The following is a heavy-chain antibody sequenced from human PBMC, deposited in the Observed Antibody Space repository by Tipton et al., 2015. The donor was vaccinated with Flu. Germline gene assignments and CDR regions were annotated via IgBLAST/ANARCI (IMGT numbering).Heavy chain of an antibody. Sequence: SLRLSCAASGFTFSSYSMNWVRQAPGKGLEWASSISSSSSYIYYADSVKGRFTISRDNAKNSLYLQMNSLRAEDTAVYYCARDPYSSSWSVFDYWGQGTLVTVSS. J-gene: IGHJ4*02. D-gene: IGHD6-13*01. CDR2: ISSSSSYI. CDR1: GFTFSSYS. CDR3: ARDPYSSSWSVFDY. V-gene: IGHV3-21*01.